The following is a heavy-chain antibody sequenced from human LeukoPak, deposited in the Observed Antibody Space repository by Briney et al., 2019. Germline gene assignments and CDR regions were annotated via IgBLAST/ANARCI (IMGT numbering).Heavy chain of an antibody. Sequence: SGPTLVQPTQTLTLTCIFSGFSLHTGDVGVGWIRQPPGKALEWLALISRDDDQRYSPSLKNRLTITKDTSKNQVVLTMTNMDPVDTATYYCAHTGSPHGDDWFDPWGQGTLVTVSS. CDR1: GFSLHTGDVG. CDR2: ISRDDDQ. V-gene: IGHV2-5*02. D-gene: IGHD7-27*01. J-gene: IGHJ5*02. CDR3: AHTGSPHGDDWFDP.